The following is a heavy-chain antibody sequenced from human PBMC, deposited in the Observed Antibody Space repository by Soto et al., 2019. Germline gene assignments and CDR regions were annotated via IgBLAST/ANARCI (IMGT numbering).Heavy chain of an antibody. CDR2: LSFDGSNK. Sequence: VQVVESGGGVVQPGRSLRLSCAASGFTFSSYGMHWVRQAPGKGLEWVALLSFDGSNKYYADSVKGRFTISRDNSKNTLYLQMNSLRGEDTAVYYCARDPGGYNPYFDYWGQGTLVTLSS. CDR3: ARDPGGYNPYFDY. CDR1: GFTFSSYG. J-gene: IGHJ4*02. D-gene: IGHD5-12*01. V-gene: IGHV3-30*03.